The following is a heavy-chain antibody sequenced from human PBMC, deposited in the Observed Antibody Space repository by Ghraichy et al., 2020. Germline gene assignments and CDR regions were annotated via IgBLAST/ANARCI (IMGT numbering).Heavy chain of an antibody. Sequence: ASVKVSCKASGDTFTGYYLHWVRQAPGQGLEWMGWINPNSGGTNYAQKFQGRVTMTRDTSISTAYMELSRLRSDDTAVYYCARGGLYYYDSSGYYHDAFDIWGQGTMVTVSS. CDR2: INPNSGGT. J-gene: IGHJ3*02. D-gene: IGHD3-22*01. CDR3: ARGGLYYYDSSGYYHDAFDI. V-gene: IGHV1-2*02. CDR1: GDTFTGYY.